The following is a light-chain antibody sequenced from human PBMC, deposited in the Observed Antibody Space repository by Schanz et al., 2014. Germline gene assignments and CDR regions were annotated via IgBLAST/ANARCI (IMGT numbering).Light chain of an antibody. CDR3: AAWDDSLNGYVV. CDR1: SSNIGSNT. J-gene: IGLJ2*01. CDR2: SSN. V-gene: IGLV1-44*01. Sequence: QSVLTQPSSASGTPGQRVTISCSGGSSNIGSNTVDWYQQLPGTAPKLLIYSSNQRPSGVPDRFSGSKSGTSASLAISGLQSEDEADYYCAAWDDSLNGYVVFGGGTKLTVL.